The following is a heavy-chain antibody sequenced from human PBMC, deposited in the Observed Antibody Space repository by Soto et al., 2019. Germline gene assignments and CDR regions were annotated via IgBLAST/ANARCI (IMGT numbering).Heavy chain of an antibody. CDR3: TKDRQNYNSGWDPFDF. V-gene: IGHV3-23*01. J-gene: IGHJ3*01. D-gene: IGHD1-20*01. CDR1: GFSFSTYA. Sequence: EVQLLESGGGLVQPGGALRLSCAASGFSFSTYAMSWVPQAPGKGLWWVSSIGGGDDDSYYADSVKGRFTISRDNSRNTVYLHMSSLSAEDTARYYCTKDRQNYNSGWDPFDFWRQRTVVSVTS. CDR2: IGGGDDDS.